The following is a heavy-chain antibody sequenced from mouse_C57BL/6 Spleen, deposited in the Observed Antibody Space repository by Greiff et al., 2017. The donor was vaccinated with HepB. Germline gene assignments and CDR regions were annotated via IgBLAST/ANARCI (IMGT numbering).Heavy chain of an antibody. CDR3: ARSYDYGAMDY. J-gene: IGHJ4*01. Sequence: EVHLVESGGDLVKPGGSLKLSCAASGFTFSSYGMSWVRQTPDKRLEWVATISSGGSYTYYPDSVKGRFTISRDNAKNTLYLQMSSLKSEDTAMYYCARSYDYGAMDYWGQGTSVTVSS. CDR2: ISSGGSYT. D-gene: IGHD2-4*01. CDR1: GFTFSSYG. V-gene: IGHV5-6*01.